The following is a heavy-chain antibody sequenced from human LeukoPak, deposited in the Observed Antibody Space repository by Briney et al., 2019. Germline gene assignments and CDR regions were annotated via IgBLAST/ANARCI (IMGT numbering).Heavy chain of an antibody. CDR3: ARGNTAMVTILGY. D-gene: IGHD5-18*01. CDR2: IYPNSGGT. Sequence: ASVKVSCKASGYTFTGYYMHWVRQAPGQGLEWMGWIYPNSGGTNYAQKFQGRVTMTRDTSISTAYMELSRLRSDDTAVYYCARGNTAMVTILGYWGQGTLVTVSS. J-gene: IGHJ4*02. CDR1: GYTFTGYY. V-gene: IGHV1-2*02.